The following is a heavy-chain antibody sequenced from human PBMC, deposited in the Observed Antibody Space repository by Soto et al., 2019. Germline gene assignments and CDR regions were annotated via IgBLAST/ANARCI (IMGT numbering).Heavy chain of an antibody. J-gene: IGHJ4*02. Sequence: PGGSLRLSCAASGFTFSSYAMHWVRQAPGKGLEWVAVISYDGSNKYYADSVKGRFTISRDNSKNTLYLQMNSLRAEDTAVYYCARDSLFYYGSGSYVDYWGQGTLVTVSS. CDR2: ISYDGSNK. V-gene: IGHV3-30-3*01. CDR1: GFTFSSYA. D-gene: IGHD3-10*01. CDR3: ARDSLFYYGSGSYVDY.